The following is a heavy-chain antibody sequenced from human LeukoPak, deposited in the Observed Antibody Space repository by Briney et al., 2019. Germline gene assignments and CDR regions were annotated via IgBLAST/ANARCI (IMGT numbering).Heavy chain of an antibody. D-gene: IGHD3-22*01. V-gene: IGHV3-30*18. CDR1: GFTFRNYG. CDR2: ISYDGGNR. CDR3: AKSLHYYDSSGYLILQD. J-gene: IGHJ4*02. Sequence: GGSLRLSCEASGFTFRNYGIHWVRQAPGKGLEWVAVISYDGGNRYYADSVKGRFTISRDNSKNTLYLQMNSLRAEDTAVYYCAKSLHYYDSSGYLILQDWGQGTLVTVSS.